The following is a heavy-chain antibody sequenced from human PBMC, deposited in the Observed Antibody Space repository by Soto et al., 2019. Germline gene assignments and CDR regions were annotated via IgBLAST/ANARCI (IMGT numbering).Heavy chain of an antibody. CDR1: GYTFTTYG. J-gene: IGHJ4*02. CDR2: ITPFNDNK. V-gene: IGHV1-18*01. Sequence: QIHLVQSGGEVTKPGASVKVSCKTSGYTFTTYGFSWVRQAPGQGLEGMGWITPFNDNKNYAQNLQSRVTMTTDTSTNTAYLELRSLTSDDTAVYYCARTDKGDYVPPLDNWGQGTLVTVSS. CDR3: ARTDKGDYVPPLDN. D-gene: IGHD4-17*01.